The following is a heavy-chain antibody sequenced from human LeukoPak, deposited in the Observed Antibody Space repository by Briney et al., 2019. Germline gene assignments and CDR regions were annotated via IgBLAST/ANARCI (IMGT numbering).Heavy chain of an antibody. CDR1: GFTFSSYS. CDR3: ARDKDYDILTGYDSGIDY. D-gene: IGHD3-9*01. CDR2: IRSSSSYI. V-gene: IGHV3-21*01. J-gene: IGHJ4*02. Sequence: GGSLRLSCAASGFTFSSYSMNWVRQAPGKGLEWVSSIRSSSSYIYYADSVKGRFTISRDNAKNSLYLQMNSLRAEDTAVYYCARDKDYDILTGYDSGIDYWGQGTLVTASS.